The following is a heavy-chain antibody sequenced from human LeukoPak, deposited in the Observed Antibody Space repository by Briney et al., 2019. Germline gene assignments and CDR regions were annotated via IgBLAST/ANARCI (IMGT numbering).Heavy chain of an antibody. J-gene: IGHJ4*02. D-gene: IGHD1-26*01. CDR3: AKSSNEWELNSFDY. CDR1: GFTFDDYT. V-gene: IGHV3-23*01. Sequence: PGGSLRLSCAASGFTFDDYTMHWVRQAPGKGLEWVSAISGSGVDTHYADSVKGRFTISRDNSKNTLYLQTNSLKAEDTALYYCAKSSNEWELNSFDYWGQGTLVPVSS. CDR2: ISGSGVDT.